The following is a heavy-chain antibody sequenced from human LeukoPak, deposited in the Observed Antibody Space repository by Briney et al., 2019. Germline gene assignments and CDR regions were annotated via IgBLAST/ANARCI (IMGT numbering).Heavy chain of an antibody. V-gene: IGHV3-30-3*01. Sequence: PGGSLRLSCAASGFTFSSYAMHWVRQAPGKGLEWVAVISYDGSNKYYADSVKGRFTISRDNSKNTLYLQMNSLRAEDTAVYYCAKDRNFDFTVDAFDIWGHGTMVTVSS. D-gene: IGHD3-3*01. CDR1: GFTFSSYA. CDR3: AKDRNFDFTVDAFDI. J-gene: IGHJ3*02. CDR2: ISYDGSNK.